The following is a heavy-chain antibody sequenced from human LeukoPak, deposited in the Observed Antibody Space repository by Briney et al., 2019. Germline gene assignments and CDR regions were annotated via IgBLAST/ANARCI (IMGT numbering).Heavy chain of an antibody. J-gene: IGHJ6*02. CDR1: GFTFSSYS. CDR3: ARGFRYYYGSGSSYGMDV. D-gene: IGHD3-10*01. Sequence: PGGSLRLSCAASGFTFSSYSMNWVRQAPGKGLEWVSYISSSSSSIYYADSVKGRFTISRDNAKNSLYLQMNSLRDEDTAVYYCARGFRYYYGSGSSYGMDVWGQGTKVTVSS. CDR2: ISSSSSSI. V-gene: IGHV3-48*02.